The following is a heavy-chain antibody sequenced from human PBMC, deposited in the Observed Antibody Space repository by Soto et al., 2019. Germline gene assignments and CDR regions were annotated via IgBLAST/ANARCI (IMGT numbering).Heavy chain of an antibody. CDR1: GYILTSYY. CDR3: ARGGPLGSWGYLDY. J-gene: IGHJ4*02. V-gene: IGHV1-46*01. CDR2: INPRSGTT. D-gene: IGHD3-10*01. Sequence: QVHLVQSGAEVKKPGASVKVSCKASGYILTSYYMHWVRQGPGQGLEWMSIINPRSGTTGYAPKFQGSIAXXRXTXXSTVYMELSGLTSEDTAVYYCARGGPLGSWGYLDYWGQGILVTVSS.